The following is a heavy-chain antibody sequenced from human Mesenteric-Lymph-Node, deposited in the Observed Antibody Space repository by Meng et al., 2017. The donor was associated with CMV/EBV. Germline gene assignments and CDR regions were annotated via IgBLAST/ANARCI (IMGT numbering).Heavy chain of an antibody. V-gene: IGHV4-34*01. CDR3: ARGARGYSSGWYVGY. CDR1: GGSFSGYY. CDR2: INHSGST. D-gene: IGHD6-19*01. Sequence: GSLRLSCAVYGGSFSGYYWSWIRQPPGKGLEWIGEINHSGSTNYNPSLKSRVTISVDTSKNQFSLKLSSVTAADTAVYYCARGARGYSSGWYVGYWGQGTLVTVSS. J-gene: IGHJ4*02.